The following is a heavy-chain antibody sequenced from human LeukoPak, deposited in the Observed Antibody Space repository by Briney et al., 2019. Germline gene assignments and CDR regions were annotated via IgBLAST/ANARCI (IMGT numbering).Heavy chain of an antibody. Sequence: SGPTLVKPTQTLTLTCTFSGFSLSTSGVGVGWIRQPPGKALEWLALIYWNDDKRYSPSLKSRLTITKDTSKNQVVLTMTNMDPVDTATYYCAHRRGLTAMVPHFDYWGQGTLVTVSS. J-gene: IGHJ4*02. D-gene: IGHD5-18*01. V-gene: IGHV2-5*01. CDR2: IYWNDDK. CDR3: AHRRGLTAMVPHFDY. CDR1: GFSLSTSGVG.